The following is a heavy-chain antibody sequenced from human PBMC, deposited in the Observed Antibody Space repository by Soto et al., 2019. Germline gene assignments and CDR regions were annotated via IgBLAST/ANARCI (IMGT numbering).Heavy chain of an antibody. D-gene: IGHD3-22*01. CDR1: GGSISGGDYY. CDR2: IYSTGTT. Sequence: QVQLQESGPGLVKPSETLSLTCTVSGGSISGGDYYWTWIRQSPGKGLEWIGNIYSTGTTYYNPSLKSRVTISVDTSNNQFSLSLNSVTATDTAVYYCARGLGMIRRQDSGGQGTLVIVST. V-gene: IGHV4-30-4*01. CDR3: ARGLGMIRRQDS. J-gene: IGHJ4*02.